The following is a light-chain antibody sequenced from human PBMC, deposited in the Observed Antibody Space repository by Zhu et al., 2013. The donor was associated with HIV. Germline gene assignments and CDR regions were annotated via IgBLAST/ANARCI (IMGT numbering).Light chain of an antibody. Sequence: IQLTQSPSSLSASVGDRVTITCRASQGINNYLAWYQQKPGKVPQVLIYGASSLQSGVPSRFSGSGSGTDFTLTISSLQPEDFATYFCLQHHTYPWTFGQATKVEIK. CDR3: LQHHTYPWT. CDR2: GAS. V-gene: IGKV1-9*01. CDR1: QGINNY. J-gene: IGKJ1*01.